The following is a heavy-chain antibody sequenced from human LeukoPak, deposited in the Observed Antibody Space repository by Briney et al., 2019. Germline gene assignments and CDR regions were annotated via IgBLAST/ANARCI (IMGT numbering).Heavy chain of an antibody. J-gene: IGHJ5*02. CDR3: AKVILTPQTPYNWFDP. CDR2: IYNSGST. V-gene: IGHV4-4*07. CDR1: GGSISSYY. Sequence: SETLSLTCTVSGGSISSYYWSWIRQPAGKGLEWIGRIYNSGSTTYNPSLKSRVTMSVDTSKNQFSLKLSSVTAADTAVYYCAKVILTPQTPYNWFDPWGQGTLVTVSS. D-gene: IGHD2-21*01.